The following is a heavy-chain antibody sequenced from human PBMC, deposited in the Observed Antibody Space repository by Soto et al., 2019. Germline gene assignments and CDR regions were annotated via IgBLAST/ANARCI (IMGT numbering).Heavy chain of an antibody. D-gene: IGHD2-8*01. CDR3: ARDTYGPLDY. CDR2: IDPRSGAS. J-gene: IGHJ4*02. CDR1: GYPFTDLY. Sequence: QVQLVQSGADVKRPGASVRVSCKPSGYPFTDLYIHWVRLAPGLGLEWMGWIDPRSGASRKTQKFQGRFTLTRDTSSSTVYMELFSLRSDDTVVYYCARDTYGPLDYWGQGTLVTVSS. V-gene: IGHV1-2*02.